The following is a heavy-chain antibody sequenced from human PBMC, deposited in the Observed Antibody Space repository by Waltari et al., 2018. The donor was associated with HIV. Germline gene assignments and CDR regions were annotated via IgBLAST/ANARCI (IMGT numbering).Heavy chain of an antibody. J-gene: IGHJ6*02. CDR3: ASAVGGKDLDV. Sequence: EVQVLESGGGLVQPGGSLRISCAASGLTFSNYAMVWVGQVQGKGLEWVSGFIVSGDPYYADSVKGRFTISRDNSKNTVYQEMNRLRVEDTAVYYCASAVGGKDLDVWGQGTTVIVSS. CDR1: GLTFSNYA. D-gene: IGHD2-15*01. CDR2: FIVSGDP. V-gene: IGHV3-23*01.